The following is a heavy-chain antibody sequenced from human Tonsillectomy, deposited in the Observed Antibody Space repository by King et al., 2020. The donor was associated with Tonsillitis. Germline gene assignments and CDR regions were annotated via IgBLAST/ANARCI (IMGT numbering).Heavy chain of an antibody. CDR3: ARAHFNDYGEFYFDL. J-gene: IGHJ2*01. CDR1: GFTFSNYA. V-gene: IGHV3-30-3*01. Sequence: VQLVESGGGVVQPGRSLRLSCAASGFTFSNYAMHWVRQAPGKGLEWVALISYDGSKKYYADSVKGRFTISRDNSKNTLYLQMNSLRAEDTAVYSCARAHFNDYGEFYFDLWGRGTLVTVSS. CDR2: ISYDGSKK. D-gene: IGHD4-17*01.